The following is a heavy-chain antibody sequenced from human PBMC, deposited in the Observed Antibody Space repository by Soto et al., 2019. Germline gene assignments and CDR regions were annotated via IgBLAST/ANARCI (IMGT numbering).Heavy chain of an antibody. V-gene: IGHV6-1*01. CDR2: TYYRSKWYN. J-gene: IGHJ5*02. CDR3: ARDPIAYCGGDCYYNWFDP. D-gene: IGHD2-21*02. Sequence: SQTLSLTCAISGDSVSSNSAAWNWIRQSPSRGLEWLGRTYYRSKWYNDYAVSVKSRITINPDTSKNQFSLQLNSVTPEDTAVYYCARDPIAYCGGDCYYNWFDPWGQGTLVTVSS. CDR1: GDSVSSNSAA.